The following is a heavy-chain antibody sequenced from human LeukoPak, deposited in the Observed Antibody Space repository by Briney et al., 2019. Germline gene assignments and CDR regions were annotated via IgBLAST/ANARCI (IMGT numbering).Heavy chain of an antibody. D-gene: IGHD2-2*01. CDR1: GGSISSGDYY. CDR3: ARASLIVVVPAAISNWFDP. V-gene: IGHV4-30-4*08. Sequence: PSQTLSLTCTVSGGSISSGDYYWSWIRQPPGKGLEWIGYIYYSGSTYYNPSLKSRVTISVDTSKNQFSLKLSSVTAADTAVYYCARASLIVVVPAAISNWFDPWGQGTLVTVSS. J-gene: IGHJ5*02. CDR2: IYYSGST.